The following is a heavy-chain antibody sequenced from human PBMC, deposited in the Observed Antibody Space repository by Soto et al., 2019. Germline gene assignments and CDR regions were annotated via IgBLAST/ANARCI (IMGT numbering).Heavy chain of an antibody. V-gene: IGHV3-23*01. CDR3: ATDLNYYGTGDNYFDY. CDR2: ISGSGGST. D-gene: IGHD3-10*01. J-gene: IGHJ4*02. CDR1: GFTFSSYA. Sequence: EVQLLESGGGLVQPGGSLRLSCAASGFTFSSYAMSWVRQAPGKGLEWVSAISGSGGSTYYADSVKGRFTISRDNSKNTLYLQMNSLRAEDTAVYYCATDLNYYGTGDNYFDYWGQGTLVTVSS.